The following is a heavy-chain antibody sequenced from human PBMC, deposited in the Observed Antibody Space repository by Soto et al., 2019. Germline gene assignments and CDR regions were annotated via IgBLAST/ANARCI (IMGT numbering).Heavy chain of an antibody. CDR2: ISYDGGNK. CDR1: GFTFSSYG. V-gene: IGHV3-30*18. CDR3: AKEGDSSGWLDAFDI. Sequence: ESGGGVVQPGRSLRVSCAASGFTFSSYGMHWVRQAPGKGLEWVAVISYDGGNKYYADSVKGRFTISRDNSKNTVYLQMNSLRAEDTAVYYCAKEGDSSGWLDAFDIWGQGTMVTVSS. J-gene: IGHJ3*02. D-gene: IGHD3-22*01.